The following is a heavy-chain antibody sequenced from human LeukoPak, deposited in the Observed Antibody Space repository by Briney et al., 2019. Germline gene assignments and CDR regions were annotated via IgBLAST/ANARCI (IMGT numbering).Heavy chain of an antibody. CDR1: GFTFSTYS. CDR2: IFPSGGEI. Sequence: GRSLRLSCAASGFTFSTYSMHWVRQPPGKGLEWVSSIFPSGGEIHYADSVRGRFTISRDNSKSTLSLQMNSLRAEDTAIYYCATYRQVLLPFESWGQGTLVTVSS. CDR3: ATYRQVLLPFES. J-gene: IGHJ4*02. D-gene: IGHD2-8*02. V-gene: IGHV3-21*04.